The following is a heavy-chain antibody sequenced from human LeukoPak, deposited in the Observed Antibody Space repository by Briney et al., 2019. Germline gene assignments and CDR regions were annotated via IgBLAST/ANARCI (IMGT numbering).Heavy chain of an antibody. Sequence: ASVKVSCKASGYTFTSYDINWVRQATGQGLEWMGWMNPNSGNTGYAQKFRGRVTMTRNTSISTAYMELSSLRSEDTAVYYCARDYYGSGSPYFDYWGQGTLVTVSS. D-gene: IGHD3-10*01. CDR2: MNPNSGNT. J-gene: IGHJ4*02. CDR1: GYTFTSYD. CDR3: ARDYYGSGSPYFDY. V-gene: IGHV1-8*01.